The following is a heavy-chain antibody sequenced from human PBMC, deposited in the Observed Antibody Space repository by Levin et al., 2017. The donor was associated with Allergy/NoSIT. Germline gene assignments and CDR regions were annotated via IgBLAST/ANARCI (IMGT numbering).Heavy chain of an antibody. CDR2: ISVSGDST. CDR1: GFTFSSYA. Sequence: PGGSLRLSCAASGFTFSSYAMSWVRQAPGKGLEWVSAISVSGDSTYYADSVKGRFTISRDNSKNTLYLQMNNLRAEDTAVYCCAKDRGGGSPYYFDYWGQGTLVTVSS. CDR3: AKDRGGGSPYYFDY. D-gene: IGHD2-15*01. J-gene: IGHJ4*02. V-gene: IGHV3-23*01.